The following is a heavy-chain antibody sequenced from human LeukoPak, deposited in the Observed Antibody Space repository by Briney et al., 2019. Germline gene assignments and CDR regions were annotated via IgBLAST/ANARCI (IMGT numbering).Heavy chain of an antibody. CDR3: ARVVDGLFDY. CDR2: INPSGGST. Sequence: ASVTVSFTASGYTFTIYYIPWVRLPPGQGLEWMGIINPSGGSTSYAQKFQGRVTMTRDMATSTVYMELSSLRSEDTAVYYCARVVDGLFDYWGQGTLVTVSS. D-gene: IGHD5-24*01. J-gene: IGHJ4*02. CDR1: GYTFTIYY. V-gene: IGHV1-46*01.